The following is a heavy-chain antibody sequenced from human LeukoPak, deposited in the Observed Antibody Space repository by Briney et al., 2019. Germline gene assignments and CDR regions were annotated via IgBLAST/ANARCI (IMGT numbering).Heavy chain of an antibody. J-gene: IGHJ5*02. V-gene: IGHV3-30*03. CDR3: ARDPTKRIAARPTAFDP. D-gene: IGHD6-6*01. Sequence: GGSLRLSCAASGFTFSSYWMSWVRQAPGKGLEWVAVISYDGSNKDYADSVKGRFTISRDNSKNTLYPQMNSLRAEDTALYYCARDPTKRIAARPTAFDPWGQGTLVTVSS. CDR1: GFTFSSYW. CDR2: ISYDGSNK.